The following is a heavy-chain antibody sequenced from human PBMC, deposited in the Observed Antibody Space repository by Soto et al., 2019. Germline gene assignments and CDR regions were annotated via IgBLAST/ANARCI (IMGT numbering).Heavy chain of an antibody. D-gene: IGHD2-2*01. CDR3: ATTSTSINYHGMDV. V-gene: IGHV1-69*13. Sequence: SVKVSWKASGGTFSSYAISWVRQAPGQGLEWMGGIIPIFGTANYAQKFQGRVTITADESTSTAYMELSSLRSEDTAVYYCATTSTSINYHGMDVWGQGTTVTVSS. CDR2: IIPIFGTA. CDR1: GGTFSSYA. J-gene: IGHJ6*02.